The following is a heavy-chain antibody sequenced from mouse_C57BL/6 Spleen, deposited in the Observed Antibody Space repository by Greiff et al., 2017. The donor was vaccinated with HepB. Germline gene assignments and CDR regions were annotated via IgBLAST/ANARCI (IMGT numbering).Heavy chain of an antibody. D-gene: IGHD1-1*01. Sequence: VQLQQPGAELVRPGTSVKLSCKASGYTFTSYWMHWVKQRPGQGLEWIGVIDPSDSYTNYNQKFKGKATLTVDTSSSTAYMQLSSLTSEDSAVYYCARRDYGSPYYFDYWGQGTTLTVSS. CDR2: IDPSDSYT. J-gene: IGHJ2*01. V-gene: IGHV1-59*01. CDR1: GYTFTSYW. CDR3: ARRDYGSPYYFDY.